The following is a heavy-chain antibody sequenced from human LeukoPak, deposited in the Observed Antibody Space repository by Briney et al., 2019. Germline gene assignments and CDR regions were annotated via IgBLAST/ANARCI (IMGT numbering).Heavy chain of an antibody. V-gene: IGHV3-23*01. CDR1: GFTFSYYG. Sequence: PGGSLRLSCAASGFTFSYYGMNWVRQAPGKGLEWVSGISGSGGSTYYADSVKGRFTISRDNSKNTLYLQMNSLRDEDTAVYYCAKFEFGFWGQGTLVTVSS. CDR3: AKFEFGF. CDR2: ISGSGGST. D-gene: IGHD3-16*01. J-gene: IGHJ4*02.